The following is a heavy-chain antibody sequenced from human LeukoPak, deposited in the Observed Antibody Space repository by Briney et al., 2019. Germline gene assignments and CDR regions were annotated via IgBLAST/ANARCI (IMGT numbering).Heavy chain of an antibody. D-gene: IGHD3-22*01. CDR3: AKVLIPYYYDSSGPLRHYFDY. V-gene: IGHV3-23*01. CDR1: GFTFSSYC. Sequence: PWGSLRLSCAASGFTFSSYCMSWVRQAPGKGLEWVSAISGSGGSTYYADSVKGRFTISRDNSKNTLYLQMNSLRAEDTAVYYCAKVLIPYYYDSSGPLRHYFDYWGQGTLVTVSS. J-gene: IGHJ4*02. CDR2: ISGSGGST.